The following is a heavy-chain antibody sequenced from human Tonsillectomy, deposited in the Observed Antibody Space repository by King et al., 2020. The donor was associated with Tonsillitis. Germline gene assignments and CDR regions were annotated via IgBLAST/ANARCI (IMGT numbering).Heavy chain of an antibody. CDR2: IRSNGYGGTI. V-gene: IGHV3-49*03. CDR1: GFTFGDYP. Sequence: VQLVESGGGLVQPGRSLRLSCTTSGFTFGDYPMSWFRQTPGKGLEWVGFIRSNGYGGTIEYAASVKGRFTIPGDDSKSIADLQMNNLKTEDTAVYFCTRHPTWGSGWPLDYWGQGTLVTVSS. CDR3: TRHPTWGSGWPLDY. D-gene: IGHD6-19*01. J-gene: IGHJ4*02.